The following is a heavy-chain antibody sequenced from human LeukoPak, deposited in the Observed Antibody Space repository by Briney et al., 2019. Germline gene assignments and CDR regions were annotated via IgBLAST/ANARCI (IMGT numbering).Heavy chain of an antibody. D-gene: IGHD6-13*01. Sequence: GGSLRLSCAASGLTSSSHWMYWVRQAPGKGLVWVSQINSDGTSTTHADFVKGRFTISRDNAKNTLYLQMRSLRAEDTAVYYCVRLGIIAAANCWGQGTLVTVSS. CDR1: GLTSSSHW. CDR2: INSDGTST. CDR3: VRLGIIAAANC. J-gene: IGHJ4*02. V-gene: IGHV3-74*03.